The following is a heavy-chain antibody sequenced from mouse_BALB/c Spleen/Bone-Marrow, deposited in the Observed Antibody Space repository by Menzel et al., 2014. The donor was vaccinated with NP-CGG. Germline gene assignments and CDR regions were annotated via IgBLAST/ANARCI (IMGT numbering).Heavy chain of an antibody. J-gene: IGHJ4*01. V-gene: IGHV5-12*01. CDR1: GFTFSDYY. CDR2: ISHGGVST. D-gene: IGHD2-1*01. CDR3: ARHPYGNFGAMDY. Sequence: EVMLVESGGGLVQPGGSLKLSCAPSGFTFSDYYMYWVRQTPEKRLEWVAYISHGGVSTYYPDPVKGRFTLSRDNAKNALYQQMSRLKSEDTAMYYCARHPYGNFGAMDYWGQGTSVTGSS.